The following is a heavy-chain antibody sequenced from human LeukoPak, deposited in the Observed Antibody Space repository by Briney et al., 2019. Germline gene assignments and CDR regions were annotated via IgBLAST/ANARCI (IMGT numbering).Heavy chain of an antibody. J-gene: IGHJ4*02. CDR1: GYTFTSYG. Sequence: GASVKVSCKASGYTFTSYGISWVRQAPGQGLEWMGWISAYNGKTKYAQKLQGRVTMTTDTSTSTAYMELRSLRSDDTAVYYCARSIRGVIMNYWGQGTLVTVSS. D-gene: IGHD3-10*01. CDR3: ARSIRGVIMNY. V-gene: IGHV1-18*01. CDR2: ISAYNGKT.